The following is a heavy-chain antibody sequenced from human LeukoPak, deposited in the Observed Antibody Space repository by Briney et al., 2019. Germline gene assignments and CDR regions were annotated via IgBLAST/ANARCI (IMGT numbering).Heavy chain of an antibody. CDR3: ARRVSSSGFDAFDV. Sequence: GESLKISCKGSGYSFTTYWIGWVRQMPGKGLEWMGIIYPGDSDTRYSPSFQGQVTISADKSISTAYLHWSSLKASDTAIYYCARRVSSSGFDAFDVWGQGTMVTVSS. CDR2: IYPGDSDT. CDR1: GYSFTTYW. V-gene: IGHV5-51*01. J-gene: IGHJ3*01. D-gene: IGHD5-12*01.